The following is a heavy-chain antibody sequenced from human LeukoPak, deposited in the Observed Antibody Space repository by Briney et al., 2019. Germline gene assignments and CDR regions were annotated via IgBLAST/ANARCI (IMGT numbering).Heavy chain of an antibody. CDR2: IIPIFGTA. Sequence: SVKVSCKASGGTFSSYAISWVRQAPGQGLEWMGGIIPIFGTANYAQKFQGRVTITADKSTSTAYMELSSLRSEDTAVYYCARGGNRSMDPDDAFDIGGQGTMVTVSS. V-gene: IGHV1-69*06. CDR3: ARGGNRSMDPDDAFDI. J-gene: IGHJ3*02. D-gene: IGHD4-23*01. CDR1: GGTFSSYA.